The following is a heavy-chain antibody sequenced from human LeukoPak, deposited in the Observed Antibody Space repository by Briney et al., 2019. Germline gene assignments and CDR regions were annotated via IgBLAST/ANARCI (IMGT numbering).Heavy chain of an antibody. CDR3: ARAVYSSSWYTLDY. Sequence: ASVKVSCKASGYTSTSYGISWVRQAPGQGLEWMGWISAYNGNTNYAQKLQGRVTMTTDTSTSTAYMELRSLRSDDTAVYYCARAVYSSSWYTLDYWGQGTLVTVSS. CDR1: GYTSTSYG. D-gene: IGHD6-13*01. V-gene: IGHV1-18*01. J-gene: IGHJ4*02. CDR2: ISAYNGNT.